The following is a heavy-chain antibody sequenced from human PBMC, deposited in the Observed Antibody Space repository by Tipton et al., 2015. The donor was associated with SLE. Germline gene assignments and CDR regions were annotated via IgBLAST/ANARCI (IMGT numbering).Heavy chain of an antibody. Sequence: LRLSCAASGFTFSSYGMHWIRQPPGKGLEWIGEINHSGSTNYNPSLKSRVTISVDTSKNQFSLKRSSVTAADTAVYYCARERLGGSFDYWGQGTLVTVSS. CDR3: ARERLGGSFDY. D-gene: IGHD3-16*01. V-gene: IGHV4-34*01. CDR1: GFTFSSYG. CDR2: INHSGST. J-gene: IGHJ4*02.